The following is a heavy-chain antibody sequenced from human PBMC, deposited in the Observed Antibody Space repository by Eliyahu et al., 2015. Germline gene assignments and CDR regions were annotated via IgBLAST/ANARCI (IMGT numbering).Heavy chain of an antibody. CDR1: GYXFTSYG. Sequence: QVQLVQSGAEVKKPGASVXVSCXXXGYXFTSYGISWVRQAPGQGLEWMGWVSAYNXNTNYAQKLQGRVTMTTDTSTSTAYMELRSLRSDDTAVYYCARGGIAAAVNAFDIWGQGTMVTVSS. CDR3: ARGGIAAAVNAFDI. D-gene: IGHD6-13*01. CDR2: VSAYNXNT. J-gene: IGHJ3*02. V-gene: IGHV1-18*01.